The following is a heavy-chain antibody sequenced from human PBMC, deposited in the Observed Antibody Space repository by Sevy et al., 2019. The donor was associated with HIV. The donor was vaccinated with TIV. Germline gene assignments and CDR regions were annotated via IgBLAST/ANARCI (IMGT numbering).Heavy chain of an antibody. V-gene: IGHV3-48*03. CDR2: ISSTGTTI. CDR1: GFTFNTHA. CDR3: AREGSLRYFDL. D-gene: IGHD3-10*01. Sequence: GESLKISCAASGFTFNTHAMNWVRQAPGKGLEWVSYISSTGTTIYYADSVKGRFTISRDNAKNSLYLQMNSLRAEDTAVYYCAREGSLRYFDLWGRGTLVTVSS. J-gene: IGHJ2*01.